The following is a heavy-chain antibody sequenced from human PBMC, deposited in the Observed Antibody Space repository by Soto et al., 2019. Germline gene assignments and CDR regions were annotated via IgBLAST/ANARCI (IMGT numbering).Heavy chain of an antibody. D-gene: IGHD1-26*01. CDR2: IYYSGST. Sequence: ASEALSLTCTVSGGSISGTTYYWAWIRQPPGQGLEWIGSIYYSGSTYYNPSLKSRVTISVDPSKNQFSLSLHSVTAADTAVYYFAREVGTISDYFDQWGQGTQVTVSS. CDR3: AREVGTISDYFDQ. J-gene: IGHJ4*02. CDR1: GGSISGTTYY. V-gene: IGHV4-39*02.